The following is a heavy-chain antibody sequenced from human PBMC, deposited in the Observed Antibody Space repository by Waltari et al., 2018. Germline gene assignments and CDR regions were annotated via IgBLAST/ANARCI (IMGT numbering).Heavy chain of an antibody. V-gene: IGHV4-38-2*01. CDR2: IYHSGST. J-gene: IGHJ4*02. Sequence: QVQLQESGPGLVKPSETLSLTCAVSGYSISSGYYWGWIRQPPGKGLEGIGSIYHSGSTYYNPSLKSRVTISVDTSKNQFSLKLSSVTAADTAVYYCVSYDSSGYHDYWGQGTLVTVSS. CDR3: VSYDSSGYHDY. D-gene: IGHD3-22*01. CDR1: GYSISSGYY.